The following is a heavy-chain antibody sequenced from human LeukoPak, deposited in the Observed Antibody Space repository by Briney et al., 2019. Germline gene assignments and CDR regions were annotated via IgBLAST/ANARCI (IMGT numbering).Heavy chain of an antibody. CDR2: IDTTTGNP. D-gene: IGHD5-12*01. CDR3: ARDGYGYDAFDF. J-gene: IGHJ3*01. CDR1: GYTFTTNYA. Sequence: ASVKVSSKASGYTFTTNYAINWVRQAPGQGLEWMGWIDTTTGNPTYAQGFTGRFVFSLDTSISTAYLQISSLKAEDTAVYYCARDGYGYDAFDFWGQGTMVTVSS. V-gene: IGHV7-4-1*02.